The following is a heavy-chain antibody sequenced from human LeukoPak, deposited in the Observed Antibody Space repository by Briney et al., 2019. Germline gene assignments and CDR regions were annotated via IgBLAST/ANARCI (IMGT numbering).Heavy chain of an antibody. V-gene: IGHV3-23*01. Sequence: GGSLRLSCAASGFTFSSYAMSWVRQAPGKGLEWVSAISGSGGSTYYADSVKGRFTISRDNSKNTLYLQMNSLRAEDTAVYYCAKDKLRFLEWLSPIFDYWGQGTLVTVSS. CDR1: GFTFSSYA. D-gene: IGHD3-3*01. CDR2: ISGSGGST. J-gene: IGHJ4*02. CDR3: AKDKLRFLEWLSPIFDY.